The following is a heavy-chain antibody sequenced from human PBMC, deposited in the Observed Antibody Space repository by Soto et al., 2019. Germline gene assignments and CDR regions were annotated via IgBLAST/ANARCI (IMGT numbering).Heavy chain of an antibody. D-gene: IGHD6-19*01. CDR1: GFTFDDYA. Sequence: EVQLVESGGGLVQPGRSLRLSCAASGFTFDDYAMHWVRQAPGKGLEWVSGISWNSGSIGYADSVKGRFTISRDNAKNSLYLQMNSLRAEDTALYYCAKDRSSGWYDYWVQGTLVTVSS. CDR3: AKDRSSGWYDY. CDR2: ISWNSGSI. V-gene: IGHV3-9*01. J-gene: IGHJ4*02.